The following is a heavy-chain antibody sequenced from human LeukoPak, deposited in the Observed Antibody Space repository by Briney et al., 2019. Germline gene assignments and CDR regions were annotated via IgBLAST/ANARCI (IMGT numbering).Heavy chain of an antibody. CDR1: GFTFSIYA. CDR3: ARLATVTTFSPVVY. J-gene: IGHJ4*02. Sequence: PGGSLRLSCAASGFTFSIYAMSWVRQAPGKGREGVSSINGISSNAYYADSVKGRFTISRDNSKNPLYLQMNSLSAEDTAVYSCARLATVTTFSPVVYWGQGTLVTVSS. CDR2: INGISSNA. D-gene: IGHD4-17*01. V-gene: IGHV3-23*01.